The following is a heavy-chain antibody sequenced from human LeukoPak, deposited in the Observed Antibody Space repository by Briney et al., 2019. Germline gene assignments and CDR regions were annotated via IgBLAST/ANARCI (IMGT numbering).Heavy chain of an antibody. CDR2: ISAYNGNT. D-gene: IGHD6-13*01. CDR3: ARVGPLSSSWYSRTYYYYGMDV. CDR1: GYTFTSYG. V-gene: IGHV1-18*01. J-gene: IGHJ6*02. Sequence: GASVKVSCKASGYTFTSYGISWVRQAPGQGLEWMGWISAYNGNTNYAQKLQGRVTMTTDTSTSTAYMELRSLRSDDTAVYYCARVGPLSSSWYSRTYYYYGMDVWGQGTTVTVSS.